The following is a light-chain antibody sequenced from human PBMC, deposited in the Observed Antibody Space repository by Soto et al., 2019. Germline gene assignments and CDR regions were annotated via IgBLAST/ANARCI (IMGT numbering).Light chain of an antibody. V-gene: IGKV3-20*01. CDR1: QNIRSS. CDR2: DAS. CDR3: QQYGSSPRIT. J-gene: IGKJ5*01. Sequence: EVVMTQSPASLSASPGERVTLSCRASQNIRSSLAWYQQRPGQAPRLLIYDASTRATGIPPRFSGGGSGTDFTLTISRLEPEDFAVYYCQQYGSSPRITFGQGTRLEIK.